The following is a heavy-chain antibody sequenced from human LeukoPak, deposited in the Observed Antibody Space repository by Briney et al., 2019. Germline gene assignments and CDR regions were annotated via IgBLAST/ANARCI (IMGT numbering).Heavy chain of an antibody. CDR1: GYTFTSYY. Sequence: ASVKVSCKASGYTFTSYYVDWVRQAPGEGLEWMGIINPSGGSTIYAQKFQGRVTMTWDMSTSTVYMELSSLRSEDTAVYYCARSHYSRGWEYFDYWGQGTLVTVSS. V-gene: IGHV1-46*01. CDR2: INPSGGST. J-gene: IGHJ4*02. D-gene: IGHD6-19*01. CDR3: ARSHYSRGWEYFDY.